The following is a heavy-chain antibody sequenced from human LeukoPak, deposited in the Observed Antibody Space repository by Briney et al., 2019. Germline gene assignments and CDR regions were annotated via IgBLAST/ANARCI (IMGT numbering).Heavy chain of an antibody. CDR2: IFHSGST. D-gene: IGHD6-19*01. J-gene: IGHJ4*02. CDR3: ARGGSGWGFDY. V-gene: IGHV4-4*02. CDR1: GDSLNTNTW. Sequence: SGTLSLTCAVSGDSLNTNTWWSWVRQPPGKGLEWTGEIFHSGSTNYHPSLKSRVTISVDTSKNQFSLKLSSVTAADTAVYYCARGGSGWGFDYWGQGTLVTVSS.